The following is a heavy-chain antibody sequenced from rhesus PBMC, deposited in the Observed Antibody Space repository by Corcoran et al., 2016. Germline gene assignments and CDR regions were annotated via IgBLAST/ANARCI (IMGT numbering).Heavy chain of an antibody. Sequence: QVQLQESGPAVVKPSETLSLTCAAPGGFFRSRNWWYWIRQSPGKGREWIGGIHDSTVNTVYSPSLKGRVTLSIDTSQNQFSLKLSSVTAADTAVYFCARHLGSSYGWRFDVWGAGVLVTVSS. J-gene: IGHJ5-1*01. CDR2: IHDSTVNT. CDR1: GGFFRSRNW. V-gene: IGHV4-93*02. D-gene: IGHD6-43*01. CDR3: ARHLGSSYGWRFDV.